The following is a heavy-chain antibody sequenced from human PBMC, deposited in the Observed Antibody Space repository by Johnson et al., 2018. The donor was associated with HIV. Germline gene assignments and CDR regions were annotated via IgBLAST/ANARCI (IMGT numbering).Heavy chain of an antibody. Sequence: QVQLVESGGGVVQPRRSLRLSCAASGFIFSTYGMHWVRQAPGRGLEWVAIISYDGNNKDYADSVKGRFAISRDNSKNTLFLQMNSLRTEDTAVYFCASEASFAPRPETAFDVWGQGTKVTVSS. CDR2: ISYDGNNK. J-gene: IGHJ3*01. CDR3: ASEASFAPRPETAFDV. D-gene: IGHD2/OR15-2a*01. V-gene: IGHV3-30*09. CDR1: GFIFSTYG.